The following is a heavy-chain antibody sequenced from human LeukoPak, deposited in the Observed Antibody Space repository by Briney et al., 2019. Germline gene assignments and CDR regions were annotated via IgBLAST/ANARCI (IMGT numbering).Heavy chain of an antibody. CDR1: GGSISSYY. CDR2: IYYSGST. Sequence: PSETLSLTCTVSGGSISSYYWSWIRQPPGKGLEWIGYIYYSGSTNYNPSLKSRVTISVDTSKNQFSLKLSSVTAADTAVYYCARALIVVPPGENHYYYYMDVWGKGTTVTVSS. V-gene: IGHV4-59*01. D-gene: IGHD2-2*01. J-gene: IGHJ6*03. CDR3: ARALIVVPPGENHYYYYMDV.